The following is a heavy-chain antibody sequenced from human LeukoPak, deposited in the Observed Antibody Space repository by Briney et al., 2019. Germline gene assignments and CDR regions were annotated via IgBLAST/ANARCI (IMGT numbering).Heavy chain of an antibody. CDR1: GGSISSYY. J-gene: IGHJ3*02. CDR2: IYYSGST. Sequence: SETLSLTCTVSGGSISSYYWSWIRQPPRKGLEWIGYIYYSGSTNYNPSLKSRVTISVDTSKNQFSLKLNSVTAADTAVYYCASYFYCSSTSCLDAFDIWGQGTMVTVSS. CDR3: ASYFYCSSTSCLDAFDI. D-gene: IGHD2-2*01. V-gene: IGHV4-59*12.